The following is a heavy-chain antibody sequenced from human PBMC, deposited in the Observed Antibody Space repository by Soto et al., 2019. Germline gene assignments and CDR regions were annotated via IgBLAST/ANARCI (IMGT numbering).Heavy chain of an antibody. J-gene: IGHJ4*02. CDR3: ARHFWSGYGGLPRNGVDY. CDR1: GYSFTSYW. V-gene: IGHV5-51*01. D-gene: IGHD3-3*01. CDR2: IYPGDSDT. Sequence: PGESLKISCKGSGYSFTSYWIGWVRQMPGKGLEWMGIIYPGDSDTRYSPSFQGQVTISADKSISTAYLQWSSLKASDTAMYYCARHFWSGYGGLPRNGVDYWGQGTLVTVSS.